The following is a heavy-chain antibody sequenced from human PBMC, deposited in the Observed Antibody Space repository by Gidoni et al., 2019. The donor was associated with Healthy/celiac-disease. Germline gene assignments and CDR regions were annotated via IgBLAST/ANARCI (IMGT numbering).Heavy chain of an antibody. V-gene: IGHV3-30*18. CDR1: GFTFSSYG. J-gene: IGHJ4*02. CDR2: ISYDGSNK. CDR3: AKSDTRWRFGELFDY. Sequence: QVQLVDSGGGVVQPGRSLSLSCAASGFTFSSYGMHWVRQAPGKGLEWGAVISYDGSNKYDADSVKGRFTISRDNSKNTLYLQMNSLRAEDTAVYDCAKSDTRWRFGELFDYWGQGTLVTVSS. D-gene: IGHD3-10*01.